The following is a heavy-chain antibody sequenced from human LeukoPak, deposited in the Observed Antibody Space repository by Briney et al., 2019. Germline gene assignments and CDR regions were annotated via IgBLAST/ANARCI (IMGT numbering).Heavy chain of an antibody. CDR2: ISSGGSTT. Sequence: NSGGSLRLSCAASGFTFSDHYMSWIRQAPGKGLECVSYISSGGSTTYYTDSVKGRFTISRDNGKNALYLQMNSLRAEDTAVYYCAREIAADRGFDSWGQGTLVTVSS. V-gene: IGHV3-11*01. CDR3: AREIAADRGFDS. D-gene: IGHD6-6*01. CDR1: GFTFSDHY. J-gene: IGHJ4*02.